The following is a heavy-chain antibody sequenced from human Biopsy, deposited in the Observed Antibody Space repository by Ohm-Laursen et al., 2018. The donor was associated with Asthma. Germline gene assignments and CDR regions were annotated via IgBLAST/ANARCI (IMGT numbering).Heavy chain of an antibody. D-gene: IGHD1-26*01. CDR2: ISFDGSNK. J-gene: IGHJ4*02. Sequence: SLRLSCAASGFTCSNDGMHWVRQAPGKGLDWVAVISFDGSNKNYTDSVKGRFTISRDNSRNTLHLQMNSLRAEDTAVYYCAKDVFPGWELRRGPDYWGQGTLVTVSS. V-gene: IGHV3-30*18. CDR1: GFTCSNDG. CDR3: AKDVFPGWELRRGPDY.